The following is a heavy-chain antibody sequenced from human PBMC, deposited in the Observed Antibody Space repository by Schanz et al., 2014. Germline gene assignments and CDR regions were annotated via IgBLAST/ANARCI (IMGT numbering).Heavy chain of an antibody. CDR3: SQRVKPGWFEP. V-gene: IGHV4-39*01. Sequence: LQLQESGPGLLKPSETLSLTCSVSGGSITTTTAYWAYISQPPGEGLEWIGTISYDGSTYYNSSLKSRPAMSVDPTKNQYSLRLPSVTASDTAVYYWSQRVKPGWFEPWGQGTLVTVSS. CDR1: GGSITTTTAY. CDR2: ISYDGST. J-gene: IGHJ5*02.